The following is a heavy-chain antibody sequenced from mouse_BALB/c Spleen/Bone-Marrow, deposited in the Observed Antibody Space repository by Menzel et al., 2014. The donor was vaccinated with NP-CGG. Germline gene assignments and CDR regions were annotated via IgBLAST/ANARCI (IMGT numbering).Heavy chain of an antibody. CDR2: ISVGGSYS. CDR3: ARRGYGNHGYYAMDY. CDR1: GFTFNRYV. V-gene: IGHV5-9-2*01. J-gene: IGHJ4*01. D-gene: IGHD2-1*01. Sequence: EVKVEESGGGLVKPGGSLKLSCAATGFTFNRYVMSWVRQTPEKRLEWVAGISVGGSYSYYPDSVKGRFTISRDNAKNSLYLQMSSLRSEDTAMFYCARRGYGNHGYYAMDYWGQGTSVTVSS.